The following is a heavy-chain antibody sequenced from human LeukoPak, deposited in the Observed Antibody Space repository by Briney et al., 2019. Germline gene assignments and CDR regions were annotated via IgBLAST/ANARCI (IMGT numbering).Heavy chain of an antibody. Sequence: SVKVSCKASGGTFSSYAISWVRQAPGQGLEWMGGIIPIFGTANYAQKFQGRVTITADESTSTAYMELSSLRSEDTAVYYCARDGNWNYDIDYWGQGTLVTVSS. CDR1: GGTFSSYA. V-gene: IGHV1-69*01. J-gene: IGHJ4*02. CDR2: IIPIFGTA. CDR3: ARDGNWNYDIDY. D-gene: IGHD1-7*01.